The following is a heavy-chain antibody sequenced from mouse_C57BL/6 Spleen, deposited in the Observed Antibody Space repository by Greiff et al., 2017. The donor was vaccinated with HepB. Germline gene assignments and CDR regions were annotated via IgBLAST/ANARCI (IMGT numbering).Heavy chain of an antibody. Sequence: DVMLVESGGGLVKPGGSLKLSCAASGFTFSSYAMSWVRQTPEKRLEWVATISDGGSYTYYPDNVKGRFTISRDNAKNNLYLQMSHLKSEDTAMYYCAREGLRLQGAMDYWGQGTSVTVSS. V-gene: IGHV5-4*01. J-gene: IGHJ4*01. CDR3: AREGLRLQGAMDY. D-gene: IGHD3-2*02. CDR1: GFTFSSYA. CDR2: ISDGGSYT.